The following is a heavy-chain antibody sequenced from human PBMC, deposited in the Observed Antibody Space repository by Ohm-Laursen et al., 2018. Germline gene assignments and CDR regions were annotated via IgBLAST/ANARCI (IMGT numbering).Heavy chain of an antibody. V-gene: IGHV3-7*01. J-gene: IGHJ4*02. CDR2: INQDISSK. D-gene: IGHD3-16*02. CDR3: ARDNYVWGSYRYTRFAGRDY. CDR1: GFTFRNYW. Sequence: SLRLSCAASGFTFRNYWMTWVRQAPGKGLEWVANINQDISSKYYVASVRGRFTISRDNAKNLVYLQMNSLRAEDTAVYYCARDNYVWGSYRYTRFAGRDYWGQGTLVTVSS.